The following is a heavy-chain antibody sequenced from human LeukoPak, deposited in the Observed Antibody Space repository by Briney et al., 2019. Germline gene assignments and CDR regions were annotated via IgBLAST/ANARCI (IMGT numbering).Heavy chain of an antibody. CDR1: GHTFTGYY. CDR2: INPNSGGT. J-gene: IGHJ6*02. Sequence: ASVTVSCKASGHTFTGYYMHWARQAPGQGLEWMGWINPNSGGTNYAQKFQGRVTMTRDTSISTAYMELSRLRSDDTAVYYCARDLGEYYYCYYGMDVWGQGTTVTVSS. V-gene: IGHV1-2*02. CDR3: ARDLGEYYYCYYGMDV. D-gene: IGHD3-10*01.